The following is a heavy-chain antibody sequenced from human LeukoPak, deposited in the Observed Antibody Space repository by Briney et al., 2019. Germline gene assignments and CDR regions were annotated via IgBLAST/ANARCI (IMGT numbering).Heavy chain of an antibody. Sequence: PGGSLRLSCAASGFTVSTNYMTWVRQAPGKGLEWVSVIYSGGSTYYADSVKGRFTISRDNSRNTLYLQMNSLRVEDTAVYYCARHRSTSWASDIWGQGTMVTVSS. V-gene: IGHV3-53*01. CDR3: ARHRSTSWASDI. J-gene: IGHJ3*02. CDR2: IYSGGST. CDR1: GFTVSTNY. D-gene: IGHD6-13*01.